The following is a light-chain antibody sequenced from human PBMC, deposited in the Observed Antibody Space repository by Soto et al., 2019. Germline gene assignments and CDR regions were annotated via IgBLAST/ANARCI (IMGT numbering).Light chain of an antibody. CDR1: SSNIGSYT. V-gene: IGLV1-44*01. Sequence: QSVLTQPPSASGTPGQRVTISCSGSSSNIGSYTVNWYQQLPGTAPKLLIYSNNQRPSGVPDRFSGSKSGTSASLAFSGLQSEDEADYYCAAWDDSLNGVVFGGGTKLTVL. J-gene: IGLJ2*01. CDR2: SNN. CDR3: AAWDDSLNGVV.